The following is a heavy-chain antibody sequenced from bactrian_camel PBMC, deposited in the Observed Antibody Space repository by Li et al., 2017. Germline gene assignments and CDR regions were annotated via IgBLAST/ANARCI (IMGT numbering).Heavy chain of an antibody. CDR1: GDTYC. CDR2: IDPDGNTRYA. Sequence: QVQLVESGGGSVQAGGSLRLSCSVSGDTYCLAWFRQAPGKEREGVAAIDPDGNTRYANYEDPVKGRITISQDKSKNMLYLEMTSLRPEDTATYYCAARRAPYTSTCTHRFAPDYRGQGTQVTVS. J-gene: IGHJ4*01. V-gene: IGHV3S6*01. CDR3: AARRAPYTSTCTHRFAPDY. D-gene: IGHD6*01.